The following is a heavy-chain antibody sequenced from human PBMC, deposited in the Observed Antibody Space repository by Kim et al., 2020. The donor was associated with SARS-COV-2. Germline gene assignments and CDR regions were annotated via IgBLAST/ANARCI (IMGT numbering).Heavy chain of an antibody. V-gene: IGHV3-30*07. D-gene: IGHD5-18*01. J-gene: IGHJ4*02. Sequence: DSVKGRFTISRDNSKNTLYLQMNSLRAEDTAVYYCARAGMRLIQLWLIDYWGQGTLVTVSS. CDR3: ARAGMRLIQLWLIDY.